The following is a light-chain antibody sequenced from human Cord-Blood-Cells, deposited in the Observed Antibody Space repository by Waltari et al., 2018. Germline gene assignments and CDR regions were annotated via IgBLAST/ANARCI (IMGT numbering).Light chain of an antibody. J-gene: IGKJ1*01. V-gene: IGKV4-1*01. Sequence: DIVMTQSPDSLAVSLGERATINCKSSQSVLYSSNNKNYLAWYQQKPGQPPKLLIYWASTRESGVPDRFSGSGPGTDSTLTISSLQAEDVAVYYCQQYYSTRTFGQGTKVEIK. CDR2: WAS. CDR3: QQYYSTRT. CDR1: QSVLYSSNNKNY.